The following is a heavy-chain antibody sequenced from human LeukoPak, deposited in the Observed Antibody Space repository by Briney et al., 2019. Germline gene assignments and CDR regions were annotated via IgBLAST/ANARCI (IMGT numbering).Heavy chain of an antibody. J-gene: IGHJ4*02. CDR1: GFTFSSYW. Sequence: GGTLRLSCAASGFTFSSYWMSWVRQAPGKGLEWVANIKQDGSEKYYVDSVKGRFTISRDNAKNSLYLQMNSLRAEDTAVYYCARGGWGSYRFEDYWGQGTLVTVSS. CDR3: ARGGWGSYRFEDY. CDR2: IKQDGSEK. V-gene: IGHV3-7*01. D-gene: IGHD3-16*02.